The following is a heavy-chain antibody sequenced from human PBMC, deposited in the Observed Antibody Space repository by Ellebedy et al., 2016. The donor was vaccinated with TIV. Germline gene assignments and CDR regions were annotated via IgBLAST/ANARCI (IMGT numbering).Heavy chain of an antibody. CDR3: ARESPPWLPGHGMDV. J-gene: IGHJ6*02. Sequence: ASVKVSCKASGYTFTSYGTSWVRQAPGQGLEWMGWISAYNGNTNYAQKLQGRVTMTTDTSTSTAYMELRSLRSDDTAVYYCARESPPWLPGHGMDVWGQGTTVTVSS. CDR1: GYTFTSYG. CDR2: ISAYNGNT. V-gene: IGHV1-18*04. D-gene: IGHD5-12*01.